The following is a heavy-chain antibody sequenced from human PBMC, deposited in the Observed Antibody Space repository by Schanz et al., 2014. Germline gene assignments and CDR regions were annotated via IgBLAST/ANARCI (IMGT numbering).Heavy chain of an antibody. CDR2: INGDGSRA. J-gene: IGHJ4*02. Sequence: EVQLVESGGGLVQPGGSLRLSCTASGFTFSSYSMNWVRQAPGKGREWVSRINGDGSRAAYADSVKGRFTISRDNAKNTLYLQMNSLRAEDTAVYYCAKSLESCPGGRCSRGYFDYWGQGTLVTVSS. CDR1: GFTFSSYS. V-gene: IGHV3-74*02. D-gene: IGHD2-8*02. CDR3: AKSLESCPGGRCSRGYFDY.